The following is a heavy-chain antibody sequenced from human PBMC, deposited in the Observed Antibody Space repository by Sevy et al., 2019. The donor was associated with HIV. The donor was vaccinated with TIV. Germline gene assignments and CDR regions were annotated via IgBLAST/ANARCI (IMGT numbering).Heavy chain of an antibody. V-gene: IGHV3-33*01. J-gene: IGHJ6*02. CDR3: ARGPLRYCSSTSCYEGDYYYYGMDV. Sequence: GGSLRLSCAASGFTFSNYGIHWVRRAPGKGLEWVAVTWYDGNNKNYTDSVKGRFTISRDNSKKTLYLQVNSLRAEDTAVYYCARGPLRYCSSTSCYEGDYYYYGMDVWGQGTTVTVSS. CDR1: GFTFSNYG. CDR2: TWYDGNNK. D-gene: IGHD2-2*01.